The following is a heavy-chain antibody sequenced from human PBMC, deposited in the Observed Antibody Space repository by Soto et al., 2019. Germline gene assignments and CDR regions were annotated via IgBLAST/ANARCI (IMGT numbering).Heavy chain of an antibody. V-gene: IGHV3-48*01. J-gene: IGHJ4*02. CDR1: GFTFSSYS. D-gene: IGHD3-16*01. Sequence: GGSLRLSCAASGFTFSSYSMNWVRQAPGKGLEWVSYISSSSSTIYYADSVKGRFTISRDNAKNSLYLQMNSLRAEDTAVYYCARDLFGGIFGGLFDYWGQGTLVTVSS. CDR3: ARDLFGGIFGGLFDY. CDR2: ISSSSSTI.